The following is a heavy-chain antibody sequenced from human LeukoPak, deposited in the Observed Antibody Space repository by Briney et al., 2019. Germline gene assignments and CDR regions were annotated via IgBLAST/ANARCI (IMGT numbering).Heavy chain of an antibody. Sequence: PGRSLRLSCAASGFTFSSYGMHWVRQAPGKGLEWVAVISYDGSNKYYADSVKGRFTISRDNAKNSLYLQMNSLRAEDTAVYYCARDIYSGYGTDDYWGQGTLVTVSS. D-gene: IGHD5-12*01. CDR2: ISYDGSNK. V-gene: IGHV3-30*03. J-gene: IGHJ4*02. CDR1: GFTFSSYG. CDR3: ARDIYSGYGTDDY.